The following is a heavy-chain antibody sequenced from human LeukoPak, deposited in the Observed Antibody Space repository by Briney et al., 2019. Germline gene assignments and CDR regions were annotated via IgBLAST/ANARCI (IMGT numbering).Heavy chain of an antibody. CDR1: GYTFTGYY. J-gene: IGHJ4*02. V-gene: IGHV1-2*02. CDR3: ARPNYDDSSDYFY. Sequence: ASVKVSCKASGYTFTGYYMHWVRQAPGQGLEWMGWINPNSGGTNYAQKFQGRVTMTRDTSISTAYMELSRLRSDDTAVYYCARPNYDDSSDYFYWGQGTLVTVSS. CDR2: INPNSGGT. D-gene: IGHD3-22*01.